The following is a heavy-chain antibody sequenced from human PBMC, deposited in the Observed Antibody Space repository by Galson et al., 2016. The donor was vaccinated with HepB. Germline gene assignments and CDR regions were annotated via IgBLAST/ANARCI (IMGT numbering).Heavy chain of an antibody. CDR3: ERGCPGGGDCRGGLDY. D-gene: IGHD2-21*02. CDR1: GGPISSSRW. CDR2: INLSGGT. V-gene: IGHV4-4*02. J-gene: IGHJ4*02. Sequence: SETLSLTCAVSGGPISSSRWWSWVRQPPGKGPEWIGEINLSGGTISITSLKSRVTISLDKSKNQCALKLRSMTAADTAGFYGERGCPGGGDCRGGLDYWGQGILVTVSS.